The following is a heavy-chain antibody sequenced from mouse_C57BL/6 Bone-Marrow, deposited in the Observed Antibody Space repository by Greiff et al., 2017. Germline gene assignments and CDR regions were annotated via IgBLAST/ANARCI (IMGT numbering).Heavy chain of an antibody. CDR2: ISSGGSYT. J-gene: IGHJ3*01. Sequence: EVKLVESGGDLVKPGGSLKLSCAASGFTFSSYGMSWVRQTPDKRLEWVATISSGGSYTYYPDSVKGRFTISRDNAKNTLYLQMSSLKSEDTAMYYCAHGSSSAWFAYWGKGTLVTVSA. V-gene: IGHV5-6*01. CDR3: AHGSSSAWFAY. D-gene: IGHD1-1*01. CDR1: GFTFSSYG.